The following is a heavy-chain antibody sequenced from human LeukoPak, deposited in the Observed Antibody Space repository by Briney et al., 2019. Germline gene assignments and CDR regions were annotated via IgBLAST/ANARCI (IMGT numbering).Heavy chain of an antibody. CDR3: ARVESRGYCSGGSCLGDAFDI. Sequence: TWGYLRFSGAASGFTFSSNRMSWVRQAQGKGLEWVTNIKQGGSERYYVDSVKGRFTNSRDNAKNSLYLQMNSLRAEDTAVYYCARVESRGYCSGGSCLGDAFDIWGQRTMVTVS. CDR1: GFTFSSNR. CDR2: IKQGGSER. V-gene: IGHV3-7*05. J-gene: IGHJ3*02. D-gene: IGHD2-15*01.